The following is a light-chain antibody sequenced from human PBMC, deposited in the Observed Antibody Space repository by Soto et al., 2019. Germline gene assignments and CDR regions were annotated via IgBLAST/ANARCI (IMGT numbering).Light chain of an antibody. J-gene: IGKJ1*01. CDR1: QSISSW. V-gene: IGKV1-5*03. CDR3: QQYNSYLWT. Sequence: DIRVTQSRRTLTASVGDRVTITCRASQSISSWLAWYQQKPGKAPKLLIYKASSLESGVPSRFSGSGSGTEFTLTISSLQPDDFATYYCQQYNSYLWTFGQGTKVDIK. CDR2: KAS.